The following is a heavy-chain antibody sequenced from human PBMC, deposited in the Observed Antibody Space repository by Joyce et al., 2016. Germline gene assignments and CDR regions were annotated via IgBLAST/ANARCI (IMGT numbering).Heavy chain of an antibody. V-gene: IGHV4-61*02. CDR1: GGSISSGSYY. D-gene: IGHD1-1*01. J-gene: IGHJ4*02. CDR3: VRESRYFASFDY. CDR2: IYTNRST. Sequence: TVSGGSISSGSYYWSWIRQPAGKGLEWIGRIYTNRSTNYNPSLKSRVTISVDTSRNQFSLKLRSVTAADTAVYYCVRESRYFASFDYWGQGTLVTVSS.